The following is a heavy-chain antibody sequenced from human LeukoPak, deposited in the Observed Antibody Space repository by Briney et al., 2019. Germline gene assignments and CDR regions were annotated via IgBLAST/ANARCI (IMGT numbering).Heavy chain of an antibody. V-gene: IGHV3-30*02. Sequence: PGGSLRLSCAASAFTFSTYGMHWVRQAPGKGLEWVAFIRYDGINKYYADSVEGRISISRDNSKNTLYLQMNSLRAEDTAVYYCATSGVLLWFGESIPSRHYYYMDVWGKGTTVTISS. J-gene: IGHJ6*03. CDR3: ATSGVLLWFGESIPSRHYYYMDV. CDR1: AFTFSTYG. CDR2: IRYDGINK. D-gene: IGHD3-10*01.